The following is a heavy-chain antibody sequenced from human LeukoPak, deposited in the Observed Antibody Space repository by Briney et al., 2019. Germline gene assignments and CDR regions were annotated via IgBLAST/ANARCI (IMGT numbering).Heavy chain of an antibody. CDR2: NYYSEST. CDR3: ARWIDYYYGMDV. D-gene: IGHD5-12*01. J-gene: IGHJ6*02. Sequence: PSETLSLTCCVSGGSISNYYWSWIRQPAGKGVEWIGYNYYSESTNYNPSLKSRVTISVDTSKNQSSLTLSSVTAADTAVYYCARWIDYYYGMDVWGQGTTVTVSS. V-gene: IGHV4-59*01. CDR1: GGSISNYY.